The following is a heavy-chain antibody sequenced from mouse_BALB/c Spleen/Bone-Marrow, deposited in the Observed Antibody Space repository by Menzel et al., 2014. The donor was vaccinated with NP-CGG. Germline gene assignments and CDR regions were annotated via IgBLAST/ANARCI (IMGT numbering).Heavy chain of an antibody. J-gene: IGHJ4*01. CDR1: GYTFSFYW. D-gene: IGHD4-1*01. Sequence: QVQLKESGAELMKPGASVKISCKATGYTFSFYWIEWVKQRPGHGLEWIGEILPGSGSINYNEKFKGKATFTVDPSSNTAYLQLSSLTSEDTAVYYCARWEYYAMDYWGQGTSVTVPS. CDR2: ILPGSGSI. CDR3: ARWEYYAMDY. V-gene: IGHV1-9*01.